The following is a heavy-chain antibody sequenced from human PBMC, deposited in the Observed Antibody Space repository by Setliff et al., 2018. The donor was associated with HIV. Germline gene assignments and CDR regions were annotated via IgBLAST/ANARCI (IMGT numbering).Heavy chain of an antibody. CDR1: GYTFTGYY. CDR3: ARARRDSYDRGRRSRYYIDV. J-gene: IGHJ6*03. V-gene: IGHV1-8*02. D-gene: IGHD3-22*01. CDR2: MNPNSGNT. Sequence: GASVKVSCKASGYTFTGYYMHWVRQAPGQGLEWMGWMNPNSGNTRYAQKVQGRVTMTRDTSISTAYMELNNLKFEDTAVYYCARARRDSYDRGRRSRYYIDVWGKGTTVTVSS.